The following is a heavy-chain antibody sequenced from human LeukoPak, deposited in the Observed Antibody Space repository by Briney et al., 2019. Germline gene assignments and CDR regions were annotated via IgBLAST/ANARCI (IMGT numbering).Heavy chain of an antibody. Sequence: PSENLSLTCTVSGGSISSYYWSWIRQPPGKGLEWIGYIYYSGSTNYNPSLKSRVTISVDTSKNQFSLKLSSVTAADTAVYYCARDAPSPYDFWSGYTHWYFDLWGRGTLVTVSS. CDR2: IYYSGST. D-gene: IGHD3-3*01. CDR3: ARDAPSPYDFWSGYTHWYFDL. CDR1: GGSISSYY. J-gene: IGHJ2*01. V-gene: IGHV4-59*01.